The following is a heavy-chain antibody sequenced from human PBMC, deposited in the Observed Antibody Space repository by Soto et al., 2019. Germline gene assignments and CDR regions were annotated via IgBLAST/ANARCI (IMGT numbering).Heavy chain of an antibody. CDR3: AREQVTTLDYSGMDV. V-gene: IGHV4-31*03. CDR1: GGSISSVDYY. Sequence: QVQLQESGPGLVKPSQTLSLTCTVSGGSISSVDYYWNWIRQLPGKGLEWIGYIYHTGSTYYNPSLKSRLLILVDTSKNQFSLRLTALPAADTAVYYCAREQVTTLDYSGMDVWGQGTTVTVSS. J-gene: IGHJ6*02. CDR2: IYHTGST. D-gene: IGHD2-2*01.